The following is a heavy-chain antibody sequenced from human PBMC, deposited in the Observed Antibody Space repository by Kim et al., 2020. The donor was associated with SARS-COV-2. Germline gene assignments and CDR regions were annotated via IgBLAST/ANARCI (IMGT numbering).Heavy chain of an antibody. CDR3: ASAGFKAFDY. CDR2: INHSGST. J-gene: IGHJ4*02. Sequence: SETLSLTCAVYGGSFSGYYWSWIRQPPGKGLEWIGEINHSGSTNYNPPLKSRVTISVDTSKNQFSLKLSSVTAADTAVYYCASAGFKAFDYWGQGTLVTVSS. CDR1: GGSFSGYY. V-gene: IGHV4-34*01.